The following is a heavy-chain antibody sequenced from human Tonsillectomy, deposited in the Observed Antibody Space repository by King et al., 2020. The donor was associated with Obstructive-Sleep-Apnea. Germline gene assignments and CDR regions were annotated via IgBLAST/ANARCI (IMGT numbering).Heavy chain of an antibody. V-gene: IGHV2-5*05. D-gene: IGHD6-13*01. J-gene: IGHJ3*02. CDR3: AHSYSGEAAACTGVNAFDI. CDR2: IYWDDDK. Sequence: TLKESGPTLVKPTQTLTLTCTFSGFSLSTSGVGVGWIRQPPGKALEWLALIYWDDDKRYGPSLKSRLTITKDTSKNQVVLTMTNMDPVDTATYYCAHSYSGEAAACTGVNAFDIWGQGTMVTVSS. CDR1: GFSLSTSGVG.